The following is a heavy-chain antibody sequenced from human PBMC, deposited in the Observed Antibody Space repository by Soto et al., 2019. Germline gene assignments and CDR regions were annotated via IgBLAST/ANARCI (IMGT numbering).Heavy chain of an antibody. CDR3: SRVVWGYDYHYFDY. CDR1: GFTFGAYA. Sequence: SMRLSCTASGFTFGAYAMSWFRQAPGKGQECVGFIRGKEYGGTTEYAASVRGRFTISSDDSKSIAYLQMNSLKTEDTAVYYCSRVVWGYDYHYFDYWGQGIPVTVSS. D-gene: IGHD5-12*01. CDR2: IRGKEYGGTT. J-gene: IGHJ4*02. V-gene: IGHV3-49*03.